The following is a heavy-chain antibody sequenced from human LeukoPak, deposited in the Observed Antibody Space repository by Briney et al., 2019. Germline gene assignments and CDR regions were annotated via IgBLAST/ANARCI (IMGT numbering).Heavy chain of an antibody. CDR2: INPNSGGT. D-gene: IGHD1-26*01. Sequence: ASVKASCKASGYTFTGYYMHWVRQAPGQGLEWMGWINPNSGGTNYAQKFQGRVTMTRDTSISTAYMELSRLRSDDTAVYYCARDSGSYFRQESFDYWGQGTLVTVSS. CDR3: ARDSGSYFRQESFDY. J-gene: IGHJ4*02. CDR1: GYTFTGYY. V-gene: IGHV1-2*02.